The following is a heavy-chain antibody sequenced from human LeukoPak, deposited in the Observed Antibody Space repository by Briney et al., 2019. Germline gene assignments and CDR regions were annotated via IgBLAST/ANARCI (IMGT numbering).Heavy chain of an antibody. CDR2: ISYDGSNK. CDR1: GFTFSSYA. V-gene: IGHV3-30*04. D-gene: IGHD6-19*01. CDR3: AKSHPSGWLRFDY. Sequence: GGSLRLSCAASGFTFSSYAMHWVRQAPGKGLEWVAVISYDGSNKYYADSVKGRFTISRDNSKNTLYLQMNSLRAEDTAVYYCAKSHPSGWLRFDYWGQGTLVTVSS. J-gene: IGHJ4*02.